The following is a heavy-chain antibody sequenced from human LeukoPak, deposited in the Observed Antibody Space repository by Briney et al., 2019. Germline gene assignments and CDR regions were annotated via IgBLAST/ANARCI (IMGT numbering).Heavy chain of an antibody. V-gene: IGHV4-39*07. CDR2: IYYSGST. CDR3: ARDRGYGMDV. CDR1: GGSISSSSYY. D-gene: IGHD3-10*01. J-gene: IGHJ6*02. Sequence: SETLSLTCTVSGGSISSSSYYWGWIRQTPGNGLEWIGSIYYSGSTYYNPSLKSRVTISVDTSKNQFSLKLSSVTAADTAVYYCARDRGYGMDVWGQGTTVTVSS.